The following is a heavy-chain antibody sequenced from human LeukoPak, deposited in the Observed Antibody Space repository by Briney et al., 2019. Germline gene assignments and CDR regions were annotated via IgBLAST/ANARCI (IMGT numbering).Heavy chain of an antibody. D-gene: IGHD3-10*01. CDR2: ISSSSSTI. CDR3: ATLQTMVRGVPFDY. CDR1: GFTFSSYS. J-gene: IGHJ4*02. V-gene: IGHV3-48*04. Sequence: QTGGSLRLSCAASGFTFSSYSMNWVRQAPGKGLEWVSYISSSSSTIYYADSVKGRFTISRDNAKNSLYLQMNSLRAEDTAVYYCATLQTMVRGVPFDYWGQGTRVTVSS.